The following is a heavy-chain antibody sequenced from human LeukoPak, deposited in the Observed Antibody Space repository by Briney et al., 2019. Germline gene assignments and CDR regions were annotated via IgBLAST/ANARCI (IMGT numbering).Heavy chain of an antibody. Sequence: GGSLRLSCAASGFTFTNYAMSWVRQAPGQGLEWVASISGSGGTTYYADPVEGRFTISRDNSKNTVYLEVNSLRVEDTALYYCAKAGWVYFDSTTFYWADSWGQGTLVTVSS. D-gene: IGHD2/OR15-2a*01. CDR2: ISGSGGTT. CDR1: GFTFTNYA. CDR3: AKAGWVYFDSTTFYWADS. V-gene: IGHV3-23*01. J-gene: IGHJ4*02.